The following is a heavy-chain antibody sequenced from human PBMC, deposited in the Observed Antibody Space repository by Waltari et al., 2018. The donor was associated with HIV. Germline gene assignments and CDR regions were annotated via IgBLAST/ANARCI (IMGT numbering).Heavy chain of an antibody. Sequence: QLQLQESGPGLVKPSETLSLTWTVSGCSITSSSYYWGWIRQPPGKGLEWIGNIFYGGSAYYNSSLKSRVTISVDMSKNQFSMKLHSVTAADTAVDYCARDRYYYARTGSPDYWGQGTLVTVSS. J-gene: IGHJ4*02. V-gene: IGHV4-39*02. CDR2: IFYGGSA. CDR1: GCSITSSSYY. CDR3: ARDRYYYARTGSPDY. D-gene: IGHD3-22*01.